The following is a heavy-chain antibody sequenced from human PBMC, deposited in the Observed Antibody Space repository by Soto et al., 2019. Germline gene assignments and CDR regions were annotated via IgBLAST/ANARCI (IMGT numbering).Heavy chain of an antibody. D-gene: IGHD1-1*01. J-gene: IGHJ6*02. Sequence: SVMVSCKASGGTFSSYAISWVRQAPGQGLEWMGGIIPIFGTANYAQKFQGRVTITADESTSTAYMELSSLRSEDTAVYYCARGEWNRYYYYGMDVWGQGTTVTVSS. CDR2: IIPIFGTA. V-gene: IGHV1-69*13. CDR1: GGTFSSYA. CDR3: ARGEWNRYYYYGMDV.